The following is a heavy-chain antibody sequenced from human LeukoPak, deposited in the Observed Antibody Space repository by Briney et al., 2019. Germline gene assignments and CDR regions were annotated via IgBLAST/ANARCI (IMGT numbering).Heavy chain of an antibody. CDR3: ARDLVAARPPSLWFDP. J-gene: IGHJ5*02. CDR2: ISSSSSYI. V-gene: IGHV3-21*01. Sequence: GGSLRLSCAASGFTFSSYSMNWVRQAPGKGLEWVSSISSSSSYIYYADSVKGRFTISRDNAKNSLYLQMNSLRAEDTAVYYCARDLVAARPPSLWFDPWGQGTLVTVSS. D-gene: IGHD6-6*01. CDR1: GFTFSSYS.